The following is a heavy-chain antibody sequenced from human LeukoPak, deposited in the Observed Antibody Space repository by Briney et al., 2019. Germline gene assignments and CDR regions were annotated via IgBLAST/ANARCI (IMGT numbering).Heavy chain of an antibody. Sequence: SVKVSCKASGGTFISYAISWGRQAPGQGLEWMGGIIPIFGTANYAQKFQGRVTITTDESTSTAYMELSSLRSEDTAVYYCARGEGSGDERDYYYYYMDVWGKGTTVTVSS. CDR2: IIPIFGTA. CDR1: GGTFISYA. CDR3: ARGEGSGDERDYYYYYMDV. J-gene: IGHJ6*03. D-gene: IGHD5-12*01. V-gene: IGHV1-69*05.